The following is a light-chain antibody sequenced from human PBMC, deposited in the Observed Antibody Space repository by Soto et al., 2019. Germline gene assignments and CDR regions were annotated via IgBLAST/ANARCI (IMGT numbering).Light chain of an antibody. CDR1: QSVGSNY. CDR3: QQWGNSPRVT. J-gene: IGKJ4*01. CDR2: GAS. V-gene: IGKV3-20*01. Sequence: IVLTQSPGTLSLSPGERATLSCRASQSVGSNYLAWYQQKPGQAPRLLIYGASTRATGIPDRFSGSGSGTDFTLTISRLEPEDSAVYYCQQWGNSPRVTFGGGTKVEIK.